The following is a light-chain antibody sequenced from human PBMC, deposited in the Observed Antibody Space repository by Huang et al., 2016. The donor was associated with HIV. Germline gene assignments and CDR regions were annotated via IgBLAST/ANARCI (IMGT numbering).Light chain of an antibody. J-gene: IGKJ3*01. Sequence: IRMTQSPSSLSASTGDRVTITCRANQDINNFLAWYQQRPGSVPKLLIYAASTLQSGVPARFSGNGSGTDFTLTIGCIHSEDVATYYCQQYDIHPLTFGPGTRVDIK. V-gene: IGKV1-8*01. CDR3: QQYDIHPLT. CDR2: AAS. CDR1: QDINNF.